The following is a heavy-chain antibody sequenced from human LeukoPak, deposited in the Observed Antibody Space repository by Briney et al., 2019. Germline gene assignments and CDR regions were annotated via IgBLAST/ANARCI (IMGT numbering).Heavy chain of an antibody. CDR2: ISSSSSYI. D-gene: IGHD2-2*01. J-gene: IGHJ4*02. V-gene: IGHV3-21*01. CDR1: GFTFSSYS. CDR3: ARGYCSSTSCYPYYFDY. Sequence: GGSLRPSCAASGFTFSSYSMNWVRQAPGKGLEWVSSISSSSSYIYYADSVKGRFTISRDNAKNSLYLQMNSLRAEDTAVYYCARGYCSSTSCYPYYFDYWGQGTLVTVSS.